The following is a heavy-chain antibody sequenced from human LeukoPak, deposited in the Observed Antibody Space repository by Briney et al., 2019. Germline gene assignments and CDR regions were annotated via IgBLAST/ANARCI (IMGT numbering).Heavy chain of an antibody. Sequence: GGSLRLSCAASGFTFSSYAMSWVRQAPGKGLEWVSAISGSGGSTYYADSVKGRFTISRDNSKNTLYLQMNSLRGEDTAVYYCAKDRGSGSYSNWFDPWGQGTLVTVSS. CDR1: GFTFSSYA. CDR2: ISGSGGST. D-gene: IGHD3-10*01. J-gene: IGHJ5*02. CDR3: AKDRGSGSYSNWFDP. V-gene: IGHV3-23*01.